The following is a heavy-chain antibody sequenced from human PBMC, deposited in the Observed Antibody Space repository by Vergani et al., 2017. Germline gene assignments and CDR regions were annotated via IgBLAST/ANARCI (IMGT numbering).Heavy chain of an antibody. CDR1: GFTFSSYA. V-gene: IGHV3-30-3*01. D-gene: IGHD3-22*01. J-gene: IGHJ4*02. CDR3: AGRDNYYDSSGRIL. Sequence: QVQLVESGGGVVQPGRSLRLSCAASGFTFSSYAMHWVRQAPGKGLEWVAVISYDGSNKYYADSVKGRFTISRDNSKNTLYLQMNSLRAEDTAVYYCAGRDNYYDSSGRILWGQGTLVTVSS. CDR2: ISYDGSNK.